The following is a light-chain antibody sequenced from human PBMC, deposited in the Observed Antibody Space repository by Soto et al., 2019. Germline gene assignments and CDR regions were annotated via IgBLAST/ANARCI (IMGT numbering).Light chain of an antibody. CDR2: DAS. CDR1: QSVSSY. V-gene: IGKV3-11*01. Sequence: EIVLTQSPATLSLSPGERATLSCRASQSVSSYLAWYQQKPGQAPRLLIYDASNRATGIPARFSGSGSGTDLTFTISSLEPEDFAVDYCQQRSNWPPITFGQGTRLEIK. J-gene: IGKJ5*01. CDR3: QQRSNWPPIT.